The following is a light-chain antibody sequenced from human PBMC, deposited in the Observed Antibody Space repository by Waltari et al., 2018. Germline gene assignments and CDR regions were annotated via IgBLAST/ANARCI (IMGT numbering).Light chain of an antibody. CDR3: QQYNYWRT. J-gene: IGKJ1*01. Sequence: EIVMTQSPDALSVSPEESATLACRASESVGSALAWYQQRPGQPPRLLIYGASTRATGIPARFSGSGSGTEFTLTISSLQSEDFAVYYCQQYNYWRTFGQGTKVEIK. CDR2: GAS. CDR1: ESVGSA. V-gene: IGKV3-15*01.